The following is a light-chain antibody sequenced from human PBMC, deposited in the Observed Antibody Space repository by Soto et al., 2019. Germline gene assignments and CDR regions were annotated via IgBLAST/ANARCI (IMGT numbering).Light chain of an antibody. CDR3: QQYYSTPWT. V-gene: IGKV4-1*01. CDR2: WAS. CDR1: QSVLYSSTNNNY. Sequence: DIVMTQSPNSLAVSLGERATINCKSGQSVLYSSTNNNYLAWYQQKPGQPPKLLIYWASTREFVVPDRFSGSGSGTDFTLTISSLQAEDVAVYYCQQYYSTPWTFGQGNKVQIK. J-gene: IGKJ1*01.